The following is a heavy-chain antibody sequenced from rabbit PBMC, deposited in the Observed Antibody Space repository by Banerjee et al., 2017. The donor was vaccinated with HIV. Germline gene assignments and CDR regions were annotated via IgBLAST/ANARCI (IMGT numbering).Heavy chain of an antibody. CDR2: IYNGDGST. J-gene: IGHJ2*01. V-gene: IGHV1S47*01. CDR3: ARAPYGYGGYDP. CDR1: GFDFSSNE. Sequence: EESGGDLVQPEGSLTLTCKASGFDFSSNEMCWVRQAPGKGPEWIACIYNGDGSTYYASWAKGRFTISKTSSTTVTLKMTSLTAADTATYFCARAPYGYGGYDPWGPGTLVTVS. D-gene: IGHD6-1*01.